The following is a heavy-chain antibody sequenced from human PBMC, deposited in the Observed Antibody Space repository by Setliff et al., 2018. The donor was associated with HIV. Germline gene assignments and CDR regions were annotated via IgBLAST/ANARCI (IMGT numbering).Heavy chain of an antibody. CDR3: SRSGSYSAAENFDY. Sequence: SLRLSCAASGFPFSDPAMSWVRQAPGRGLEWVSLISGSGGSSYYADSVKGRFTISRDNSTKTLFLQMNSLRADDTAVYYCSRSGSYSAAENFDYWGQGTLVTVSS. D-gene: IGHD1-26*01. CDR1: GFPFSDPA. J-gene: IGHJ4*02. V-gene: IGHV3-23*01. CDR2: ISGSGGSS.